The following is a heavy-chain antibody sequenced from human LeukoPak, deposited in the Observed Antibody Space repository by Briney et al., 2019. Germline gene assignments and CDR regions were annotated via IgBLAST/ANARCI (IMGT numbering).Heavy chain of an antibody. Sequence: TGGSLRLSCAASGFTFSSYAMSWVRQAPGKGLEWVSTISGIGRSTYYADSVKGRFTISRDNAKNSLYLQMNSLRAEDTAVYYCAELGITMIGGVWGKGTTVTISS. V-gene: IGHV3-23*01. J-gene: IGHJ6*04. CDR2: ISGIGRST. CDR3: AELGITMIGGV. CDR1: GFTFSSYA. D-gene: IGHD3-10*02.